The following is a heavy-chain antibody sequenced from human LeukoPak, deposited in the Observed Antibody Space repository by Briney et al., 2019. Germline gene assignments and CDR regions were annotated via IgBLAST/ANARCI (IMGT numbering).Heavy chain of an antibody. V-gene: IGHV3-11*04. J-gene: IGHJ6*03. D-gene: IGHD3-10*01. CDR1: GFTFSDYY. CDR2: ISSSDGTI. CDR3: ARDLGSLDHPHYYYYYYMDV. Sequence: PGGSLRLSCVASGFTFSDYYMSWIRQAPGKGLEWVSYISSSDGTIFYADSVKGRFTISRDNAKNSLFLQMNSLRAEDTAVYYCARDLGSLDHPHYYYYYYMDVWGKGTTVTVSS.